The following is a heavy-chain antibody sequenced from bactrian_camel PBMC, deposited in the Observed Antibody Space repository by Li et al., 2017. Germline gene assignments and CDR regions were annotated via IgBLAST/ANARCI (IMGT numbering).Heavy chain of an antibody. CDR2: MYSANGNT. J-gene: IGHJ4*01. Sequence: VQLVESGGGLVQPGGSLRLSCAASGFTFSTYAMSWVRQAPGKGLEWVSAMYSANGNTYYADSVKGRFTIPRDNAKNTLYLQLNSLKTEDTAMYYCQRGQTHEVGESSERGQGTQVTVS. CDR1: GFTFSTYA. CDR3: QRGQTHEVGESSE. D-gene: IGHD1*01. V-gene: IGHV3S40*01.